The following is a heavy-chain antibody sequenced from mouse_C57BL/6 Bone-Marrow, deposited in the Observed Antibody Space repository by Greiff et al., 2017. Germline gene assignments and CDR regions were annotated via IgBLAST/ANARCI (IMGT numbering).Heavy chain of an antibody. CDR2: IYPGDGDP. Sequence: QVQLQQSGAELVKPGASVKISCKASGYAFSSYWMNWVKQRPGKGLEWIGQIYPGDGDPNYNAKFKGKATLTAANSSSTSYMQLSSLNSEDSAVYFCARWAAQATRRDYWGQGTSVTVSS. V-gene: IGHV1-80*01. D-gene: IGHD3-2*02. J-gene: IGHJ4*01. CDR1: GYAFSSYW. CDR3: ARWAAQATRRDY.